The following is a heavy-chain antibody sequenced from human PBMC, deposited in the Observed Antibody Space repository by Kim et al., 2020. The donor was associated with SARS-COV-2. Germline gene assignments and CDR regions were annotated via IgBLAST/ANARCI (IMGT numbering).Heavy chain of an antibody. J-gene: IGHJ3*02. CDR2: ISSSSSYI. D-gene: IGHD3-10*02. V-gene: IGHV3-21*01. CDR3: ARDRSVALFGELLPDAFDI. Sequence: GGSLRLSCAASGFTFSSYSMNWVRQAPGKGLEWVSSISSSSSYIYYADSVKGRFTISRDNAKNSLYLQMNSLRAEDTAVYYCARDRSVALFGELLPDAFDIWGQGTMVTVSS. CDR1: GFTFSSYS.